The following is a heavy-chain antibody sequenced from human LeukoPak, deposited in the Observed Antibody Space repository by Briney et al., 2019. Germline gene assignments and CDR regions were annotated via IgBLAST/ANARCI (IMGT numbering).Heavy chain of an antibody. CDR2: INHSGST. D-gene: IGHD1-14*01. CDR3: ARDRISINALDM. J-gene: IGHJ3*02. CDR1: GGSFSGYY. Sequence: PSETLSLTCAVHGGSFSGYYWSWIRQPPGKGLEWIGEINHSGSTNYNPSLKSRLTISVDTSKNQFSLKLTSVTAADTAVYYCARDRISINALDMWGQGTMVTVSS. V-gene: IGHV4-34*01.